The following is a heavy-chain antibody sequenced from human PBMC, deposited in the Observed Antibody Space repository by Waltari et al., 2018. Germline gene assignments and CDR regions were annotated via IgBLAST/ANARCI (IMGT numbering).Heavy chain of an antibody. V-gene: IGHV2-5*02. Sequence: QVTLKESGPTLVKPTQTLTLTCTLSGFSLSASEVAVAWIGQSPGKALELLALIYWDDDKRYSPSLKSRLTVTRDTSKNQVVLTMTNMDPVDTATYYCALQNYDFWSWGQGILVTVSS. CDR1: GFSLSASEVA. CDR3: ALQNYDFWS. D-gene: IGHD3-3*01. CDR2: IYWDDDK. J-gene: IGHJ4*02.